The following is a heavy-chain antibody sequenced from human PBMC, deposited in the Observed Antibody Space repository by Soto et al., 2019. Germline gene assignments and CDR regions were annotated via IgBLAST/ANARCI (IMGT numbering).Heavy chain of an antibody. CDR2: IWYDGSNK. Sequence: GGSLRLSCAASGFTFSSYGMHWVRQAPGKGLEWVAVIWYDGSNKYYADSVKGRFTISRDNSKNTLYLQMNSLRAEDSAVYYFSRELQYCSSTSCLTEDFDYWGQGTLVTSPQ. J-gene: IGHJ4*02. CDR3: SRELQYCSSTSCLTEDFDY. V-gene: IGHV3-33*01. D-gene: IGHD2-2*01. CDR1: GFTFSSYG.